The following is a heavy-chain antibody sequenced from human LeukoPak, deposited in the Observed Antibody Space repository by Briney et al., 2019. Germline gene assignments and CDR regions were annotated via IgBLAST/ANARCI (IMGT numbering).Heavy chain of an antibody. D-gene: IGHD6-19*01. J-gene: IGHJ5*02. Sequence: SETLSLTCSVSGGSISNYYWSWIRQPAGKGLEWIGRIYASGSTNHNPSLKSRVTMSVDTSKNQFSLKLSSVTAADTAMYYCASVLSSSGWYDGWFDPWGQGTLVTVSS. CDR2: IYASGST. CDR1: GGSISNYY. CDR3: ASVLSSSGWYDGWFDP. V-gene: IGHV4-4*07.